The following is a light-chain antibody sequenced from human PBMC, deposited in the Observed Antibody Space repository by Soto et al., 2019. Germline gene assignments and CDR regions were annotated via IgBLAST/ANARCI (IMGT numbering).Light chain of an antibody. V-gene: IGKV1-33*01. CDR3: QQYHKWPLT. Sequence: DIQMTQSPSSLSASVGDRVTITCQASQDISNYLNWYQQKPGKAPKLLIYDASNLETGVPSRFSGSGSGTEFILTISSLQSEDFAVYYCQQYHKWPLTFGGGTKVDIK. J-gene: IGKJ4*01. CDR1: QDISNY. CDR2: DAS.